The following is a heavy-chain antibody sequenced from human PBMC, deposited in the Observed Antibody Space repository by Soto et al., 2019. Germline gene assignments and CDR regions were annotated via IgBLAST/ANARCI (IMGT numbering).Heavy chain of an antibody. V-gene: IGHV4-30-4*01. D-gene: IGHD2-21*02. CDR1: GGSISRGDYY. CDR2: IYYSGST. CDR3: ARKGIVVVTDFDY. J-gene: IGHJ4*02. Sequence: PSETLSLTCTVSGGSISRGDYYWSWIRQPLGKGLEWIGYIYYSGSTYYNPSLKSRVTISVDTSKNQFSLKLGSVTAVDTAAYYCARKGIVVVTDFDYWGQGTLVTVSS.